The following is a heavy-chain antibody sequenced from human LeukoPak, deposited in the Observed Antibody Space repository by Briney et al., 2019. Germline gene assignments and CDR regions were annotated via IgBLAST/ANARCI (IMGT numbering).Heavy chain of an antibody. CDR2: ISWNSGSI. D-gene: IGHD6-19*01. V-gene: IGHV3-9*01. CDR3: AKDMAFGWFDY. Sequence: PGRSLRLSCAASGFTFDDYAMHWVRQAPGKGLEWVSGISWNSGSIGYADSVKGRFTISRDNAKNSLYLQMNSLRAEDTALYYCAKDMAFGWFDYWGQGTLVTVSS. CDR1: GFTFDDYA. J-gene: IGHJ4*02.